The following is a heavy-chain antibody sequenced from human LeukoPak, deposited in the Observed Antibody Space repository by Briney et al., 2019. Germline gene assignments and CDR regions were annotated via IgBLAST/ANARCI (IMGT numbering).Heavy chain of an antibody. J-gene: IGHJ2*01. CDR1: GASISTRSNY. V-gene: IGHV4-39*01. D-gene: IGHD6-19*01. CDR2: IYYSGST. Sequence: PSETLSLACTVSGASISTRSNYWGWIRQPPGKGLEWIGSIYYSGSTYFNPSLQSRVTLSVDTSKNQFSLKLSSVTAADTAVYYCAREAVAGASFDLWGRGTLVTVSS. CDR3: AREAVAGASFDL.